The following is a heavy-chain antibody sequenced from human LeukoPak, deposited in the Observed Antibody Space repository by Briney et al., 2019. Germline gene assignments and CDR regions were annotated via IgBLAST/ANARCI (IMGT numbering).Heavy chain of an antibody. CDR3: ARVPWLPATNEPVDTAMATGRSFDY. V-gene: IGHV1-18*01. CDR2: ISAYNGNT. J-gene: IGHJ4*02. D-gene: IGHD5-18*01. Sequence: ASVKVSCKASGYTFTSYGISWVRQAPGQGLEWMGWISAYNGNTNYAQKLQGRVTMTTDTSTSTAYMELRSLRSDDTAVYYCARVPWLPATNEPVDTAMATGRSFDYWGQGTLVTVSS. CDR1: GYTFTSYG.